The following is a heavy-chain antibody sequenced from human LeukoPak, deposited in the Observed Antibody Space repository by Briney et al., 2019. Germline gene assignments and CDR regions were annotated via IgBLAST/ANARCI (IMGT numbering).Heavy chain of an antibody. J-gene: IGHJ5*02. Sequence: GGSLRLSCAASGFPFSTYWMHWVRQAPGKGLAWVSRINTDGSSTVYADSVKGRFTISRDNAKNTLYLQMNSLRAEDTAVYYCAREVPGCSGGTCYSGWFDPWGQGTLVTVSS. D-gene: IGHD2-15*01. CDR2: INTDGSST. V-gene: IGHV3-74*01. CDR3: AREVPGCSGGTCYSGWFDP. CDR1: GFPFSTYW.